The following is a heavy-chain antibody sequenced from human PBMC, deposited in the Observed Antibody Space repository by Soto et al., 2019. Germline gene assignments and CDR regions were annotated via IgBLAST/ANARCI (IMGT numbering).Heavy chain of an antibody. J-gene: IGHJ4*02. CDR1: GFTFSSYA. V-gene: IGHV3-30-3*01. D-gene: IGHD5-12*01. Sequence: QVQLVESGGGVVQPGRSLRLSCAASGFTFSSYAMHWVRQAPGKGLEWVAVISYDGSNKYYADSVKGRFTISRDNSKNTLYLQMNSLRAEDTAVYYCARDRRGYGVYGEYWGQGTLVTGSS. CDR2: ISYDGSNK. CDR3: ARDRRGYGVYGEY.